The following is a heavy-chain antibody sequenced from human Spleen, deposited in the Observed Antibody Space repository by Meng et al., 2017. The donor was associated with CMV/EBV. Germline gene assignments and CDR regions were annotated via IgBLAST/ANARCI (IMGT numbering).Heavy chain of an antibody. V-gene: IGHV3-23*01. CDR2: ITASGGST. CDR3: AKAFSASWYREYYDD. CDR1: GFNFRSYG. J-gene: IGHJ4*01. Sequence: GGSLRLSCAASGFNFRSYGMNWVRQAPGRGLAWVSAITASGGSTYYADSVKGRFTVSRDNSKNTLYLQMNSLRAEDTAVYYCAKAFSASWYREYYDDWGQGTLVTVSS. D-gene: IGHD6-13*01.